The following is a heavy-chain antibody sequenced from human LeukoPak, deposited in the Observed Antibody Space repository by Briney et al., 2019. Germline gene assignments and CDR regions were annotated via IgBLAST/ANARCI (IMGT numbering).Heavy chain of an antibody. Sequence: SGPTLVNPTQTLTLTCTFSGFSLSTSGVGVGWIRQPPGKALEWLALIYWDEDKRYSPSLKSRLTITKDTSKNQVVFTMTNMDPVDTATYYCAHRPDYYGSGSYYKRDYFDYWGQGTLVTVSS. CDR3: AHRPDYYGSGSYYKRDYFDY. CDR1: GFSLSTSGVG. D-gene: IGHD3-10*01. V-gene: IGHV2-5*02. CDR2: IYWDEDK. J-gene: IGHJ4*02.